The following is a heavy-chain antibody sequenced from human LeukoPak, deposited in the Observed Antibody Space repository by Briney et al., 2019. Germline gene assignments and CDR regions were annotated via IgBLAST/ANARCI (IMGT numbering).Heavy chain of an antibody. CDR1: GGSISSYY. J-gene: IGHJ4*02. Sequence: SETLSLTCTVSGGSISSYYWSWIRQPAGKGLEWIGRIYTSGSTNYNPSLKSRVTISVDTSKNQFSLMLTSLTAADTAVYYCSRHTRPIDSSAYYEDHWGQGTLVTASS. V-gene: IGHV4-4*07. D-gene: IGHD3-22*01. CDR2: IYTSGST. CDR3: SRHTRPIDSSAYYEDH.